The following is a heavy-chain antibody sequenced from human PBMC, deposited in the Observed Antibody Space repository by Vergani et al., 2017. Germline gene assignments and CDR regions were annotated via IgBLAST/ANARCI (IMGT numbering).Heavy chain of an antibody. CDR2: LCPSGST. Sequence: QVQMQESGPGLVKPSETLSLTCSASGAPISYWCWSWLRQPAGKGLEWIGRLCPSGSTNYNPSLKSRVTMSIDTSKSQFSLKLTSVTAADTAVYYCATGAGPFDIWGQGTLVTVSS. D-gene: IGHD7-27*01. CDR3: ATGAGPFDI. J-gene: IGHJ4*02. V-gene: IGHV4-4*07. CDR1: GAPISYWC.